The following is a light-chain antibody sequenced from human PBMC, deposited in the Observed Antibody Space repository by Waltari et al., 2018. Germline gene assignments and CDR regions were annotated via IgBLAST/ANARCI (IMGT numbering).Light chain of an antibody. CDR1: SSDVRGYTY. J-gene: IGLJ3*02. Sequence: QSALTQPASVSGSPGQSITISCTGTSSDVRGYTYVSWYQQHPGKAPKLMIFDVSNRPSGVSNRFSGSKSGNTASLTISGLQAEDEADYYCSSYISSSTLEVFGGGTRLTVL. CDR2: DVS. CDR3: SSYISSSTLEV. V-gene: IGLV2-14*03.